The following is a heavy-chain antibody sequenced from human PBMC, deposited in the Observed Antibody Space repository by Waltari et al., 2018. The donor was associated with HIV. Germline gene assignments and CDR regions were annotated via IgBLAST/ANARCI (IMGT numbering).Heavy chain of an antibody. CDR1: GFTFGAYA. J-gene: IGHJ4*02. Sequence: EVQLVASGGGLVQPGRSLRLSCTSSGFTFGAYALSWFSHAPVKGLEWVGFSRSKVYGGTTEYAASVKGSFTISRDDSKSIAYLQMNSLKTEDTAVYYCTRGTDYYDSSGFLYFDYWGQGTLVTVSS. D-gene: IGHD3-22*01. V-gene: IGHV3-49*03. CDR2: SRSKVYGGTT. CDR3: TRGTDYYDSSGFLYFDY.